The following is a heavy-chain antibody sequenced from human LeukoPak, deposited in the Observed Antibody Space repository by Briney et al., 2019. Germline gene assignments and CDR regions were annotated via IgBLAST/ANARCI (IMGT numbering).Heavy chain of an antibody. CDR2: ISDSGGGT. V-gene: IGHV3-23*01. CDR1: GFTFSSYS. D-gene: IGHD1-26*01. Sequence: GGSLRLSCAASGFTFSSYSMNWVRQTPEKGLEWVSTISDSGGGTFYADSVKGRFTISRDNSKNTLYLQMNSLRAEDTAVYYCAKDYGGGYRYYYYYYMDVWGKGTTVTVSS. CDR3: AKDYGGGYRYYYYYYMDV. J-gene: IGHJ6*03.